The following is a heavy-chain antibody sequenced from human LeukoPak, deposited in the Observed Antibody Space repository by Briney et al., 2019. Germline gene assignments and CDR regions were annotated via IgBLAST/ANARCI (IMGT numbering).Heavy chain of an antibody. V-gene: IGHV4-59*08. Sequence: SETLSLTCTVSGASISSDYWSWIRQPPGKGLEWIGYIYYSGSTNYNPSLKSRVTISVDTSKNQFSLKLSSVTAADTAVYYCARLSHSGYDLDYWGQGTLVTVSS. CDR1: GASISSDY. CDR2: IYYSGST. D-gene: IGHD5-12*01. J-gene: IGHJ4*02. CDR3: ARLSHSGYDLDY.